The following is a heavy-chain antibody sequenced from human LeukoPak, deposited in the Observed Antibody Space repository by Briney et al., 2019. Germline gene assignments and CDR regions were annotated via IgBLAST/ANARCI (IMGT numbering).Heavy chain of an antibody. CDR1: GGSINSNDW. J-gene: IGHJ5*02. D-gene: IGHD4-17*01. CDR3: ARLDGDNNWFDP. CDR2: IYHSGST. Sequence: SETLSLTCAVSGGSINSNDWWSWVRQPPGKGLEWIGEIYHSGSTNYNPPLKSRVTISMDKSKNQLSLKLSSVTAADTAVYYCARLDGDNNWFDPWGQGTLVTVSS. V-gene: IGHV4-4*02.